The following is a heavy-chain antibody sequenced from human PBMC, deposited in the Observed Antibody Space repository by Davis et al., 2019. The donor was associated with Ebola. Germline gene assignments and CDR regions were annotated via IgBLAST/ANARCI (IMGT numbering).Heavy chain of an antibody. D-gene: IGHD2-2*01. V-gene: IGHV3-53*01. J-gene: IGHJ6*02. CDR2: IYSGGST. CDR3: ARFHCSSTSCRISHYYYGMNV. Sequence: GESLKISCAASGLFVSNNYMNWVRQAPGKGLEWVSGIYSGGSTHYADSVKGRFTISRDNSKNTLYLQMNSLRAEDTAVYYCARFHCSSTSCRISHYYYGMNVWGQGTTVTVSS. CDR1: GLFVSNNY.